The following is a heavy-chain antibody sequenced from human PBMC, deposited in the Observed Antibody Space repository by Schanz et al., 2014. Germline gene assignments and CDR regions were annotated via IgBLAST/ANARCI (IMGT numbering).Heavy chain of an antibody. V-gene: IGHV1-18*01. CDR2: ISVYNHNK. J-gene: IGHJ4*02. CDR1: GYIFINSG. CDR3: ARSAGRDFWSGYYTRFDY. D-gene: IGHD3-3*01. Sequence: QIQLVQSGPEVKKPGATVKVSCKASGYIFINSGISWVRQAPGQGLEWMGWISVYNHNKEYDQKFQGRVTMTTDTSTRTVYMELRSLRSDDTAVYYCARSAGRDFWSGYYTRFDYWGQGTLVTVSS.